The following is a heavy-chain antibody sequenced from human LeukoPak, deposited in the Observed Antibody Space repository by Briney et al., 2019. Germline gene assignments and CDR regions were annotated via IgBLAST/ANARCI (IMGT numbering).Heavy chain of an antibody. Sequence: GGSLRLSCAASGFTVSTNYMTWVRQAPGKGLEWVSVIYSGGSTFCADSVKGRFTISRDNSKNTLYLQMNSLRAEDTAVYYCARASIAASGYYFDYWGQGTLVTVSS. D-gene: IGHD6-6*01. CDR3: ARASIAASGYYFDY. CDR1: GFTVSTNY. V-gene: IGHV3-66*02. J-gene: IGHJ4*02. CDR2: IYSGGST.